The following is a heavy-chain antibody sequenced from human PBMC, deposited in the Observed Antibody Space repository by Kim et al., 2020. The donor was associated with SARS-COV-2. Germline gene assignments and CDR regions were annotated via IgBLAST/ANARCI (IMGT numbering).Heavy chain of an antibody. CDR3: ARVTGYPDYYYYGMDV. J-gene: IGHJ6*02. V-gene: IGHV3-53*01. D-gene: IGHD1-20*01. Sequence: SVKGRFTISRDNSKNTLYLQMNSLRAEDTAVYYCARVTGYPDYYYYGMDVWGQGTTVTVSS.